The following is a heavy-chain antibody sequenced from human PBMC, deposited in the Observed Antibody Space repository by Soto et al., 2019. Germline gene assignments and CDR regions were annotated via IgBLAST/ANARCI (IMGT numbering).Heavy chain of an antibody. CDR1: GGTFSSYA. CDR2: IIPIFGTA. J-gene: IGHJ4*02. V-gene: IGHV1-69*13. CDR3: FKLQLERFDY. Sequence: ASVKGSCKASGGTFSSYAMSWVRHAPGQGLEWMGGIIPIFGTANYAQKFQGRVTITAAESTSTAYMELSSLRCQDTDLYYCFKLQLERFDYWCQGTLVTVSS. D-gene: IGHD1-1*01.